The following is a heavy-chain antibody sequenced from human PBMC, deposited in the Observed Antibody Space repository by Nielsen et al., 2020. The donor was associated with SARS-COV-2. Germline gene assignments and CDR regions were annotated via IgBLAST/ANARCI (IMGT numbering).Heavy chain of an antibody. Sequence: GESLKISCKGSGYRFSDFWISWVRQMPGKGLEWMGRIDPSDSETKYSPSSQGHVTISADRSINTAFLHWSSLKASDSAMYYCAGAGGHCKGGRCSRYYNTERDVWGKGTSVTVS. CDR2: IDPSDSET. J-gene: IGHJ6*03. V-gene: IGHV5-10-1*01. CDR3: AGAGGHCKGGRCSRYYNTERDV. D-gene: IGHD2-15*01. CDR1: GYRFSDFW.